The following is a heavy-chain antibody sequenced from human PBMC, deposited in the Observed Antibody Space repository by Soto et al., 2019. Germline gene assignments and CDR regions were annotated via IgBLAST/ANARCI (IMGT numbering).Heavy chain of an antibody. J-gene: IGHJ3*02. V-gene: IGHV1-58*02. D-gene: IGHD5-12*01. Sequence: SVKVSCKASGFTFTSSAMQWVRQARGQRLEWIGWIVVGSGNTNYAQKFQERDTITRDMSTSTAYMELSSLRSEDTAVYYCAADAGDLSGPGAFDIWGQGTMVTVSS. CDR1: GFTFTSSA. CDR3: AADAGDLSGPGAFDI. CDR2: IVVGSGNT.